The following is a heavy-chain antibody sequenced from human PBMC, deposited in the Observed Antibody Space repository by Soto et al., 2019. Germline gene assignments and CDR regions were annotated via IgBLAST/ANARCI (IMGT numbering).Heavy chain of an antibody. Sequence: GGSLRLSCAASGFTFSSYGMHWVRQAPGKGLEWVAVISYDGSNKYYADSVKGRFTISRDNSKNTLYLQMNSLRAEDTAVYYCAKDTSSSWVIRGFIDYWGQGTLVTVSS. CDR2: ISYDGSNK. D-gene: IGHD6-13*01. CDR1: GFTFSSYG. V-gene: IGHV3-30*18. J-gene: IGHJ4*02. CDR3: AKDTSSSWVIRGFIDY.